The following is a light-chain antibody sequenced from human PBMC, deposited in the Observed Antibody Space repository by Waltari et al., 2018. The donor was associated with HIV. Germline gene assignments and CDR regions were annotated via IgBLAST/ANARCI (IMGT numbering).Light chain of an antibody. CDR1: QNIGHD. J-gene: IGKJ2*01. Sequence: MQLTQSPSSLSASVGDRVGCRCRASQNIGHDLKWYRQNLGTAPDLLIYAASNLQSGDPSRFSGGGSGTEFTRTISSLQPEDFATYYCQQTSRTPTTFSQGTKVEGK. V-gene: IGKV1-39*01. CDR2: AAS. CDR3: QQTSRTPTT.